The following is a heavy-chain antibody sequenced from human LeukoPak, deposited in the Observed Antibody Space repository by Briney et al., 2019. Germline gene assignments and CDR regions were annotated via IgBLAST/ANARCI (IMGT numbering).Heavy chain of an antibody. Sequence: PSETLSLTCTVSGGSISSYYWSWIRQPAGKGLEWIGRIYTSGSTNYNPSLKSRVTMSVDTSKNQFSLKLSSVTAADTAVYYSARERVVPAAMWANWFDPWGQGTLVTVSS. CDR1: GGSISSYY. V-gene: IGHV4-4*07. J-gene: IGHJ5*02. D-gene: IGHD2-2*01. CDR3: ARERVVPAAMWANWFDP. CDR2: IYTSGST.